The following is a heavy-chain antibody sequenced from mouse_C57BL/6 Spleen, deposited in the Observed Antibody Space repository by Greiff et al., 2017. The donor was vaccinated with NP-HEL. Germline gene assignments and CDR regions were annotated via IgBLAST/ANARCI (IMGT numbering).Heavy chain of an antibody. J-gene: IGHJ4*01. D-gene: IGHD1-1*01. V-gene: IGHV14-2*01. CDR2: IDPEDGET. CDR1: GFNIKDYY. Sequence: EVKVEESGAELVKPGASVKLSCTASGFNIKDYYMHWVKQRTEQGLEWIGRIDPEDGETKYAPKFQGKATITADTSSNTAYLQLSSLTSEDTAVYYCARNYYGSSYEAMDYWGQGTSVTVSS. CDR3: ARNYYGSSYEAMDY.